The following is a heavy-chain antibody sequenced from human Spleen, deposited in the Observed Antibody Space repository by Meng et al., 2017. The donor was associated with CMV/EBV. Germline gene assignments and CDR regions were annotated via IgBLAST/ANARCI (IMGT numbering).Heavy chain of an antibody. CDR1: GFTFSNAW. D-gene: IGHD3-3*01. CDR3: TTVGRYYDFWSGYYKVDY. CDR2: IKSKTDGGTT. J-gene: IGHJ4*02. Sequence: GESLKISCAASGFTFSNAWMSGVRQAPGKGLEWVGRIKSKTDGGTTDYAAPVKGRFTISRDDSKNTLYLQMNSLKTEDTAVYYCTTVGRYYDFWSGYYKVDYWGQGTLVTVSS. V-gene: IGHV3-15*01.